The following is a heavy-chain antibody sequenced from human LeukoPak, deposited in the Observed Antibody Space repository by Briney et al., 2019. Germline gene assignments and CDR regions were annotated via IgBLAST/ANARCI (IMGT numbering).Heavy chain of an antibody. CDR1: GFTFGSSS. V-gene: IGHV3-23*01. J-gene: IGHJ4*02. CDR3: AKDSPVLTV. D-gene: IGHD3-9*01. Sequence: HAGGSLRLSCAASGFTFGSSSMSWVRQAPGKGLEWVSAISTSDDSIYYADSVKGRFTISRDNSKSTLYLQMNSLRAEDTAVYQCAKDSPVLTVWGQGTLVTVS. CDR2: ISTSDDSI.